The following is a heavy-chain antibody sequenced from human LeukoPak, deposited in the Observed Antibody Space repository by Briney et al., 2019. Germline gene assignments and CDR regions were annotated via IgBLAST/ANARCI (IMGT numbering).Heavy chain of an antibody. CDR3: ARARSGKWGFDY. Sequence: TSETLSLTCTVYGGSFSGYYWSWIRQPPGRGLEWIGEINHSGSINYNPSLKSRVTISVDTSKNQFSLKLSSVTAADTAVYYCARARSGKWGFDYWGQGTLVTVSS. CDR2: INHSGSI. CDR1: GGSFSGYY. D-gene: IGHD1-26*01. V-gene: IGHV4-34*01. J-gene: IGHJ4*02.